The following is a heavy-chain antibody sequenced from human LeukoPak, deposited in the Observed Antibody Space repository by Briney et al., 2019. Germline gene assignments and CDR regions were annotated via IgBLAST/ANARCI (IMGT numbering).Heavy chain of an antibody. CDR1: GGGSMSSYY. D-gene: IGHD3-10*01. CDR2: IDNSGNT. J-gene: IGHJ4*02. CDR3: ARADYGSGSPLFDY. Sequence: PSETLSLTCTVSGGGSMSSYYWSWIRQPPGKGLEWIGYIDNSGNTKNNPSLKSRVTISIDTSKNQLSLMVTSVTAADTAVYYCARADYGSGSPLFDYWGQGTLVTVSA. V-gene: IGHV4-59*01.